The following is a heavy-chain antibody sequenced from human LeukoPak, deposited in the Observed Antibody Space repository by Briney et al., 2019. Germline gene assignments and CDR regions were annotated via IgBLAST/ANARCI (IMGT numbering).Heavy chain of an antibody. V-gene: IGHV1-2*02. D-gene: IGHD6-19*01. CDR3: ARVRKQWLIYDY. CDR2: IDPNSGGT. Sequence: ASVKVSCKASGYSFTDHYMHWVRQAPGQGLEWMGWIDPNSGGTNYAQKFQGRVTMTRDTSISTAYMELSRLRSDDTAVYYCARVRKQWLIYDYWGQGTLVTVSS. CDR1: GYSFTDHY. J-gene: IGHJ4*02.